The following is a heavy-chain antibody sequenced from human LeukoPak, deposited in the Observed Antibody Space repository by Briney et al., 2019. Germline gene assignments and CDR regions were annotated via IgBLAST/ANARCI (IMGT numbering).Heavy chain of an antibody. CDR2: IFIGGGT. Sequence: PGGSLRLSCAASGFIDSSKHMAWARQTPGKGLEWVSIIFIGGGTYYTDSVKGRFTISRDDSKNTLYLQMNSLRAEDTAMYYCVACAPGYWGQGTLVTVS. V-gene: IGHV3-53*01. CDR1: GFIDSSKH. J-gene: IGHJ4*02. CDR3: VACAPGY.